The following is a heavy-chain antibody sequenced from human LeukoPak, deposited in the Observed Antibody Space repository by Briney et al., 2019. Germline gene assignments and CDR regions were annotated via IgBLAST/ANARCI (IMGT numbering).Heavy chain of an antibody. D-gene: IGHD3-22*01. CDR3: ARHPLYDSSSDDAFDI. CDR2: INPSGGST. CDR1: GYTFTSYY. Sequence: ASVKVSCKASGYTFTSYYMHWVRQAPGQGLEWMGIINPSGGSTSYAQKFQGRVTMTRDTSTSTVYMELSSLRSEDTAVYYCARHPLYDSSSDDAFDIWGQGTMVTVSS. J-gene: IGHJ3*02. V-gene: IGHV1-46*01.